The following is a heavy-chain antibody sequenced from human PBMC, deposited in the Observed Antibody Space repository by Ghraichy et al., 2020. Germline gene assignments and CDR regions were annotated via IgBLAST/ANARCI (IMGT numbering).Heavy chain of an antibody. CDR2: ISTYNGKT. CDR1: GYTFTSYG. Sequence: ASVKVSCKASGYTFTSYGISWVRQAPGQGLEWMGWISTYNGKTNYAQKLQGRVTMTTDTSTSTAYMELRSLRSDDTAVYYCAREVESFMGRLIDYWGQGTLVTVSS. V-gene: IGHV1-18*01. CDR3: AREVESFMGRLIDY. D-gene: IGHD3-3*01. J-gene: IGHJ4*02.